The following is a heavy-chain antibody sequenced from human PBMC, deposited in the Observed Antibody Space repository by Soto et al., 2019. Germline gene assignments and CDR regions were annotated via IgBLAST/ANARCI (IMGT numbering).Heavy chain of an antibody. CDR3: AKVLRDYGDRYFDY. D-gene: IGHD4-17*01. V-gene: IGHV3-30*18. J-gene: IGHJ4*02. CDR1: GFTFCSYG. Sequence: GGSPRISCAASGFTFCSYGMHWVRQDPGKGLEWVAVISYDGSNKYYADSVKGRFTISRDNSKNTLYLQMNSLRAEDTAVYYCAKVLRDYGDRYFDYWGQGTLVTVSS. CDR2: ISYDGSNK.